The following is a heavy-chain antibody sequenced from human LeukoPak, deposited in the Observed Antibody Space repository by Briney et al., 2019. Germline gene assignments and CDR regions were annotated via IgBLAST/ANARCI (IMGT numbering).Heavy chain of an antibody. V-gene: IGHV1-3*01. CDR2: INAGNGNT. J-gene: IGHJ6*04. CDR3: ARGGDYYGSGSYRPKYYYYGMDV. Sequence: ASVKVSCKASGYTFTSYAMHWVRQAPGQRLEWTGWINAGNGNTKYSQKFQGRVTITRDTSASTAYMELSSLRSEDTAVYYCARGGDYYGSGSYRPKYYYYGMDVWGKGTTVTVSS. D-gene: IGHD3-10*01. CDR1: GYTFTSYA.